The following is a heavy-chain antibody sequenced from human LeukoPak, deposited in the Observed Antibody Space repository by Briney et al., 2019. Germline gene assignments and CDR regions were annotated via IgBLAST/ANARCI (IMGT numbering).Heavy chain of an antibody. CDR1: GGSINSGNYY. V-gene: IGHV4-61*02. CDR3: ARDMTTVPYNWFDP. CDR2: IYSSGSI. J-gene: IGHJ5*02. D-gene: IGHD4-17*01. Sequence: PSETLSLTCTVSGGSINSGNYYWSWIRQPAGKGLEWIGRIYSSGSINYNPSLQSRVTISIDTSMNQFSLRLSSVTAADTAVYYCARDMTTVPYNWFDPWGQGTLVTVSS.